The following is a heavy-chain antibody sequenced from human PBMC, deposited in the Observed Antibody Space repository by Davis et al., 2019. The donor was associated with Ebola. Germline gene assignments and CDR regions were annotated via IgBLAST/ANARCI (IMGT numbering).Heavy chain of an antibody. CDR1: GFTLRTFT. D-gene: IGHD2-15*01. V-gene: IGHV3-23*01. CDR3: ARDSVVGPGFNAFDL. J-gene: IGHJ3*01. CDR2: ISGYGGST. Sequence: GESLKISCAASGFTLRTFTMAWVRQAPGKGLEWVSDISGYGGSTYYAASVKGRFTISRDKSKNTLSLQMNSLRVEDTAVYYCARDSVVGPGFNAFDLWGLGTMVTVSS.